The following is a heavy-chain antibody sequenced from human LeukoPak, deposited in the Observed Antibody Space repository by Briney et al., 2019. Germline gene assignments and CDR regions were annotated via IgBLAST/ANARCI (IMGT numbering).Heavy chain of an antibody. Sequence: GGSLRLSCAASGFTFSSYSMNWVRQAPGKGLEWVSSISSSSSYIYYADSVKGRFTISRDNAKNSLYLQMNSLRAEDTAVYYCARDYDFWGGYDYYGMDVWGQGTTVTVSS. J-gene: IGHJ6*02. CDR3: ARDYDFWGGYDYYGMDV. D-gene: IGHD3-3*01. CDR1: GFTFSSYS. CDR2: ISSSSSYI. V-gene: IGHV3-21*01.